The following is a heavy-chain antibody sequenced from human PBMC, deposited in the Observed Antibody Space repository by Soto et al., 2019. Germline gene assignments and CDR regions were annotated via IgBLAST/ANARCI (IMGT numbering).Heavy chain of an antibody. V-gene: IGHV3-30-3*01. CDR3: ARVIAVAGTDGMDV. J-gene: IGHJ6*02. CDR1: GFTFSSYA. D-gene: IGHD6-19*01. Sequence: QVQLVESGGGVVQPGRSLRLSCAASGFTFSSYAMHWVRQAPGKGLEWVAVISYDGSNKYYADSVKGRFTISRDNSKNTLYLKMNGLRAEDTAVYYCARVIAVAGTDGMDVWGQGTTVTVSS. CDR2: ISYDGSNK.